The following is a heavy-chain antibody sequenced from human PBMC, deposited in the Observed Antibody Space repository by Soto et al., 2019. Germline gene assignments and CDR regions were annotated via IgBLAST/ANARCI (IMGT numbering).Heavy chain of an antibody. V-gene: IGHV3-23*01. CDR1: GFTFNNYA. CDR3: ATGLGGSGSLTPSVDF. D-gene: IGHD3-10*01. J-gene: IGHJ4*02. Sequence: EVQLLDSGGGLVQPGVSLRLSCAASGFTFNNYAMTWVRQAPGKGLEWVSAISGGGDTTSYADSVKGRFTVSRDGPKNTLYLQMGSRRAEDTALYYWATGLGGSGSLTPSVDFWGQGTLVTVSS. CDR2: ISGGGDTT.